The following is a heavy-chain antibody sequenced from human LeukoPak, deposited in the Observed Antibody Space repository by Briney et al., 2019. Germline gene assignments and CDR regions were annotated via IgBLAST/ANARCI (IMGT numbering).Heavy chain of an antibody. V-gene: IGHV4-4*02. CDR3: ARYSYGLLAFDY. Sequence: SETLSLTCAVSGGSVSSSNWWSWVRQPPGKGLEWIGEIYHSGSTNYNPSLKSRVTISVDKSKNQFSLKLSSVTAADTAVYYCARYSYGLLAFDYWGQGTLVTVSS. J-gene: IGHJ4*02. CDR1: GGSVSSSNW. CDR2: IYHSGST. D-gene: IGHD5-18*01.